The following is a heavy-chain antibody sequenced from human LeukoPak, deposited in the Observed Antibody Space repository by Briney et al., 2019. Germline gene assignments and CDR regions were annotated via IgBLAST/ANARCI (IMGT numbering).Heavy chain of an antibody. CDR1: GFTFSSYA. J-gene: IGHJ5*02. V-gene: IGHV3-23*01. CDR3: AKELGKLRFLEWSNWFDP. D-gene: IGHD3-3*01. Sequence: GGSLRLSCAASGFTFSSYAMSWVRQAPGKGLEWVSAISGSGGSTYYADSVKGRFTISRDNSKNTLYLQMNSLRAEDTAVYYCAKELGKLRFLEWSNWFDPWGQGTLVTVSS. CDR2: ISGSGGST.